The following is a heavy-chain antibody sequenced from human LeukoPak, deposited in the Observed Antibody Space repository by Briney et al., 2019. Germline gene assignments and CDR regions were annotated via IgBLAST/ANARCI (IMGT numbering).Heavy chain of an antibody. CDR2: INPNSGGT. D-gene: IGHD5-18*01. J-gene: IGHJ1*01. CDR3: ARASVDTAMDEYLQR. Sequence: ASVKVSCKASGYTFTGYYMHWVRQAPGKGLEWMGWINPNSGGTNYAQKFQGRVTMTRDTSISTAYMELSRLRSDDTAVYYCARASVDTAMDEYLQRWARGTVLTVSS. CDR1: GYTFTGYY. V-gene: IGHV1-2*02.